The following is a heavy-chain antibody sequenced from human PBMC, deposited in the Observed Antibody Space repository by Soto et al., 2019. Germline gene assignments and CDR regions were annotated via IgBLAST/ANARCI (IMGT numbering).Heavy chain of an antibody. CDR3: ARDYFDGGCSSTSCHYYYYYGTDV. V-gene: IGHV4-31*03. CDR2: IYYSGST. Sequence: QVQLQESGPGLVKPSQTLSLTCTVSGGSISSGGYYWSWIRQHPGKGLEWIGYIYYSGSTYYNPSLKSRVTISVDTSKNQFSLKLSSVTAADTAVYYCARDYFDGGCSSTSCHYYYYYGTDVWGQGTTVTVSS. CDR1: GGSISSGGYY. J-gene: IGHJ6*02. D-gene: IGHD2-2*01.